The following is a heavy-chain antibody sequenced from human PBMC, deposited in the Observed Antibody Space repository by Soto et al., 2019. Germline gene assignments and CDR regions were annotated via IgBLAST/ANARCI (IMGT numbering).Heavy chain of an antibody. J-gene: IGHJ4*02. CDR3: ITAPLR. CDR1: GFNFSNAW. Sequence: QLVESGGGFVMPGMSLRLTCAASGFNFSNAWMTWVRQAPGKGLERVGLIRGQGEGGTADYVAPVRGRFTISRDDSQSLVFLHMDNLQPEDTAVYYCITAPLRWGQGTLVTVSS. CDR2: IRGQGEGGTA. V-gene: IGHV3-15*01.